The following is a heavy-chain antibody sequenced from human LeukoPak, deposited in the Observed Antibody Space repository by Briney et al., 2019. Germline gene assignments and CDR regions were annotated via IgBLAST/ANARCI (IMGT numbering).Heavy chain of an antibody. J-gene: IGHJ6*02. V-gene: IGHV1-69*13. CDR1: GGTFSSYA. D-gene: IGHD3-3*01. CDR3: ARASTYYDFWSGYHCYYYGMDV. Sequence: SVNVSCKASGGTFSSYAISWVRQAPGQGLEWMGGIIPIFGTANYAQKFQGRVTITADESTSTAYMELSSLRSEDTAVYYCARASTYYDFWSGYHCYYYGMDVWGQGTTVTVSS. CDR2: IIPIFGTA.